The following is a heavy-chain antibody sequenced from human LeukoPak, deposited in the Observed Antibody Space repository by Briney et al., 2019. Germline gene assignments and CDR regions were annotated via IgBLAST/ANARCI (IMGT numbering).Heavy chain of an antibody. J-gene: IGHJ4*02. CDR1: GGTFSSYA. D-gene: IGHD1-1*01. CDR2: IIPIFGTA. Sequence: ASVKVSCKASGGTFSSYAISWVRQAPGQGLEWMGGIIPIFGTANYAQKFQGRVTMTRDTSISTAYMELRSLRSDDTAVYYCARDQDDTDYWGQGTLVTVSS. CDR3: ARDQDDTDY. V-gene: IGHV1-69*05.